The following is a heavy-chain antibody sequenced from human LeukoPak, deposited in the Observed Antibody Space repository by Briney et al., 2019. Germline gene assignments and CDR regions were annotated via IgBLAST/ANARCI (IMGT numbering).Heavy chain of an antibody. Sequence: PGGSLRLSCAASGFTYSRYAMSWVRQAPGKGLEWVSAISGSGGSTYYADSVKGRFTISRDNSKNTLYLQMNSLRAEDTAVYYCAKTPVRRFPLYFDYWGQGTLVTVSS. V-gene: IGHV3-23*01. CDR3: AKTPVRRFPLYFDY. CDR2: ISGSGGST. CDR1: GFTYSRYA. D-gene: IGHD3-3*01. J-gene: IGHJ4*02.